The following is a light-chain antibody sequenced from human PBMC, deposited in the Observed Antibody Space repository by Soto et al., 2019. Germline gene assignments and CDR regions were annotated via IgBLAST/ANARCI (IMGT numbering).Light chain of an antibody. Sequence: QSALTQPRSVSGSPGQSVTISCTGTSSDVGGYKYFSWYQQHPGKAPKLMIYDVSKRPSGVPDRFSGSKSGNTASLTISGLQAEDEADYYCCSYAGSYTYWVFGGGTQLTVL. CDR3: CSYAGSYTYWV. CDR1: SSDVGGYKY. J-gene: IGLJ3*02. V-gene: IGLV2-11*01. CDR2: DVS.